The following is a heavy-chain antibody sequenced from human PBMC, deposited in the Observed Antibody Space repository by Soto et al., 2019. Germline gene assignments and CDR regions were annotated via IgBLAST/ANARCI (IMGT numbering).Heavy chain of an antibody. D-gene: IGHD3-10*01. V-gene: IGHV3-30*18. CDR1: GFTFSSYG. CDR2: ISYDGSNK. Sequence: QVQLVESGGGVVQPGRSLRLSCAASGFTFSSYGMHWVRQAPGKGLEWVAVISYDGSNKYYADSVKGRFTISRDNSKNTLYLQMNSLRAEDTAVYYCAKDGAYYGSGSYYTGPFDYWGQGTLVTVSS. J-gene: IGHJ4*02. CDR3: AKDGAYYGSGSYYTGPFDY.